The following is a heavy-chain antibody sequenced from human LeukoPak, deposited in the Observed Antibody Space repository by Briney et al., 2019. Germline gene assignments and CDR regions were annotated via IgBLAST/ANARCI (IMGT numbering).Heavy chain of an antibody. CDR3: AKRGTELELAD. CDR1: GFIVSSNY. Sequence: PGGSLRLSCAASGFIVSSNYMSWVRQAPGKGLEWVSVIYSGGSTYYADSVKGRFTISRDNSKNTLYLQMTSLRAEDTAVYYCAKRGTELELADWGQGTLVTVSS. V-gene: IGHV3-53*01. CDR2: IYSGGST. D-gene: IGHD1-7*01. J-gene: IGHJ4*02.